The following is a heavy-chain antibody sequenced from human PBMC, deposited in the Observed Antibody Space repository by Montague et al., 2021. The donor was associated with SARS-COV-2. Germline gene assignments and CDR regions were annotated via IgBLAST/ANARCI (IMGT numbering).Heavy chain of an antibody. J-gene: IGHJ4*02. D-gene: IGHD4-17*01. CDR1: GLTVNANF. V-gene: IGHV3-53*01. CDR2: IYAGGGT. Sequence: SLRLSCAASGLTVNANFMTWVRQAPGKGLEWVSVIYAGGGTDHADPVKGRFTVSRDNSKNTLYLQMNSLRVDDTALYYCASGLGYGDYGDYWGQGTLVTVSS. CDR3: ASGLGYGDYGDY.